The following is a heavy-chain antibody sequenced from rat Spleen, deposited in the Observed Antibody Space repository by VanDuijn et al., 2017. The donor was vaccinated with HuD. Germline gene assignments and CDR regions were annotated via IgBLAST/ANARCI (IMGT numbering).Heavy chain of an antibody. CDR2: ISNDDSNT. CDR1: GFTFSDYN. Sequence: EVRLVESGGGLVRPGRSLKLSCAASGFTFSDYNMAWVRQAPKKGLEWVATISNDDSNTYYRDSVKGRFTISRDNAKITLYLQMDSLRSEDTATYYCAKDIGTRGGYYWGQGVMVTVSS. D-gene: IGHD4-3*01. CDR3: AKDIGTRGGYY. V-gene: IGHV5-7*01. J-gene: IGHJ2*01.